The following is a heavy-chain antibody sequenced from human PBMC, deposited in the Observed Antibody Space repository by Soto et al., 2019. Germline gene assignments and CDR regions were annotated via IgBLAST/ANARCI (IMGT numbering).Heavy chain of an antibody. D-gene: IGHD3-10*01. Sequence: GASVKVSCKASGYTFTSYAMHWVRQAPGQRLEWMGWINAGNGNTKYSRDFQGRITITRDTSASTAYMELSSLRSEDTSVYYCARCLWFGESRNPLFDYWGRGTLVTVSS. CDR2: INAGNGNT. CDR3: ARCLWFGESRNPLFDY. J-gene: IGHJ4*02. V-gene: IGHV1-3*01. CDR1: GYTFTSYA.